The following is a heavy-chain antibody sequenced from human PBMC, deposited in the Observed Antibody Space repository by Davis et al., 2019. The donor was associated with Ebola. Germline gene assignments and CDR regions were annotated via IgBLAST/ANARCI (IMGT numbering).Heavy chain of an antibody. CDR1: GFTFTTYG. V-gene: IGHV3-30*03. CDR2: ISADGSSQ. Sequence: GESLKISCAASGFTFTTYGMHWVRQAPGKGLEWVAVISADGSSQYYADSVKGRFTISRDNSKNSLYLQMNSLRTEDTALYYCTGRGNLDYWGQGTLVTVSS. CDR3: TGRGNLDY. J-gene: IGHJ4*02.